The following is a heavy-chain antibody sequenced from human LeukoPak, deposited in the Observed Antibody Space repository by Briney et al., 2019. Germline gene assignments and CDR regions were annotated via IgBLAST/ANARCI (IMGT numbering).Heavy chain of an antibody. CDR1: GGSFSGYY. Sequence: SETLSLTCAVYGGSFSGYYWSWIRQPPGKGLEWIGEINHRGSTNYNPSLKSRVTISVDTSKNQFSLKLSSVTAADTAVYYCARGVRYSNYYYYYYMDVWGKGTTVTVSS. J-gene: IGHJ6*03. CDR2: INHRGST. CDR3: ARGVRYSNYYYYYYMDV. D-gene: IGHD4-11*01. V-gene: IGHV4-34*01.